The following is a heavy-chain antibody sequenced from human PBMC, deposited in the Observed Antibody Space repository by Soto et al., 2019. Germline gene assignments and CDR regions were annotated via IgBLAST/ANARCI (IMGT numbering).Heavy chain of an antibody. CDR1: GFTFSNSW. D-gene: IGHD1-26*01. Sequence: PGGSLRLSCAASGFTFSNSWLSWVRQAPGKGLEWVAVISYDGSNKYYADSVKGRFTISRDNSKNTLYLQMNSLRAEDTAVYYCAKGAPTTSLAPLVYWGQGTLVTVSS. J-gene: IGHJ4*02. CDR3: AKGAPTTSLAPLVY. CDR2: ISYDGSNK. V-gene: IGHV3-30*18.